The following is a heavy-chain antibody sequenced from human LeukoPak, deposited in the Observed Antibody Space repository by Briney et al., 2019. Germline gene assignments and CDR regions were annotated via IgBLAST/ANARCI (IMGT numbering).Heavy chain of an antibody. D-gene: IGHD2-2*01. CDR1: GGTFSSYV. Sequence: GASVKVSCKASGGTFSSYVISWVRQAPGQGLEWMGGFIPILGIPNYAQKFQGRVTITADKSTTTAYMELSSLRSEDTAVYYCARDPGYCSSTSCYGNYFDYWGQGTLVTVSS. V-gene: IGHV1-69*10. J-gene: IGHJ4*02. CDR2: FIPILGIP. CDR3: ARDPGYCSSTSCYGNYFDY.